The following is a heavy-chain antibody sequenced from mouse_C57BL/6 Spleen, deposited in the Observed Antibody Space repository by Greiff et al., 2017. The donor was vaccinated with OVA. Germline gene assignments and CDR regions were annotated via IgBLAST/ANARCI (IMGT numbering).Heavy chain of an antibody. D-gene: IGHD1-1*01. Sequence: QVQLQQSGAELVKPGASVKMSCKASGYTFTTYPIEWMKQNHGKSLEWIGNFHPYNDDTKYNEKFKGKATLTVEKSSSTFYLELSRFTSDDSAVYYCARSYYGSSSFAYWGQGTLVTVSA. CDR1: GYTFTTYP. J-gene: IGHJ3*01. CDR3: ARSYYGSSSFAY. V-gene: IGHV1-47*01. CDR2: FHPYNDDT.